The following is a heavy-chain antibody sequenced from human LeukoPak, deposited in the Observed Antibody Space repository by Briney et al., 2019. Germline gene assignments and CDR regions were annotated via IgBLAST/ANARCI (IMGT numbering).Heavy chain of an antibody. V-gene: IGHV1-18*01. CDR3: ARDIIGEGIAEAGDHDAFDI. J-gene: IGHJ3*02. Sequence: GASVKVSCKASGYTFTSYGISWVRQAPGQGLEWMGWISAYNGNTNYAQKLQGRVTMTTDTSTSTAYMELRSLRSDDTAVYYCARDIIGEGIAEAGDHDAFDIWGQGTMVTVS. CDR1: GYTFTSYG. D-gene: IGHD6-13*01. CDR2: ISAYNGNT.